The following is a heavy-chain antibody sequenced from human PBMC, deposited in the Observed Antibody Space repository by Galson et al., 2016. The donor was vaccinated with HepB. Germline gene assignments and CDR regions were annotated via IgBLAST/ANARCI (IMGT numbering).Heavy chain of an antibody. D-gene: IGHD7-27*01. CDR3: ARSYLLGRGFGW. J-gene: IGHJ4*02. CDR2: TFYRSNWQN. V-gene: IGHV6-1*01. CDR1: GDSVSSNSAG. Sequence: CAISGDSVSSNSAGWNWIRQSPSRGLEWLGRTFYRSNWQNDYAESVKSRISINPDKSKNQFSLHLNSVTPEDTAVYYCARSYLLGRGFGWWGQGTLVTVSS.